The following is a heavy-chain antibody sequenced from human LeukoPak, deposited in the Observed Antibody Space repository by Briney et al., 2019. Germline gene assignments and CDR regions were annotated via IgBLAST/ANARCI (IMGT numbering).Heavy chain of an antibody. V-gene: IGHV1-8*01. D-gene: IGHD3-22*01. CDR2: MNPNSGNT. CDR3: ARSSTMIVVDYYFDY. Sequence: ASVKVSCKASGYTFTSYDINWVRQATGQGLEWMGWMNPNSGNTGYTQKFQGRVTMTRNTSISTAYMELSSLRSEDTAVYYCARSSTMIVVDYYFDYWGQGTLVTVSS. CDR1: GYTFTSYD. J-gene: IGHJ4*02.